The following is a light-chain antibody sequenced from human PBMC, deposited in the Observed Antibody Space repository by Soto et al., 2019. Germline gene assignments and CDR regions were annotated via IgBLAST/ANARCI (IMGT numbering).Light chain of an antibody. CDR3: YTYTGISTSLFV. CDR1: SREIGTPNL. V-gene: IGLV2-23*02. Sequence: QSVLTQPASVSGSPGQSITISCTGTSREIGTPNLVSWYQQYPGKAPKLIIFEVTRRPSGISNRFSGSKSGNTASLTISGLQPEDEADYYCYTYTGISTSLFVFGTGTKVTVL. J-gene: IGLJ1*01. CDR2: EVT.